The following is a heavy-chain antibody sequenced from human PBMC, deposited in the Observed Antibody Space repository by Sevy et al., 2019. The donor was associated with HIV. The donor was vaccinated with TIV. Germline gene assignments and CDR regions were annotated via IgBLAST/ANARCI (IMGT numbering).Heavy chain of an antibody. V-gene: IGHV3-21*01. CDR2: ISSSSSYI. CDR1: GFTFSSYS. CDR3: ASGAYYDFWSGYYRWGRNYYYYGMDV. Sequence: GGSLRLSCAASGFTFSSYSMNWVRQAPGKGLEWVSSISSSSSYIYYADSVKGRFTISRDNAKNSLYLQMNSLGAEDTAVYYCASGAYYDFWSGYYRWGRNYYYYGMDVWGQGTTVTVSS. J-gene: IGHJ6*02. D-gene: IGHD3-3*01.